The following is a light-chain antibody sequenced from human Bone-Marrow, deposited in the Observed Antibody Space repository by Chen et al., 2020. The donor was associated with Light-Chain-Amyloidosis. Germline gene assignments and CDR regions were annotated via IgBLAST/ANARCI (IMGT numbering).Light chain of an antibody. V-gene: IGLV3-25*03. Sequence: SYELTQPPSVSVSPGQTARITCSGDDLPTKYAYWYQQKPGQAPVLVIHKDTERPSGISEQFSGSSSGTTATLTIGGVQAKYEADYHCQSSDSSGTYEVIFGEGTKLTVL. J-gene: IGLJ2*01. CDR3: QSSDSSGTYEVI. CDR2: KDT. CDR1: DLPTKY.